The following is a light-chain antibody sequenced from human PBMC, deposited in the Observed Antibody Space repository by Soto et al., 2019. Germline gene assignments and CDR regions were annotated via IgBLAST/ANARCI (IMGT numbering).Light chain of an antibody. J-gene: IGKJ4*01. CDR1: QSIGSW. CDR3: QQYHAYPLT. V-gene: IGKV1-5*03. Sequence: DIQMTQSPSTLSASVGETVTITCRASQSIGSWLAWYQQTPGKVPKLLMFKTSTLETGAPSRFSGSGSGTEFTLTISSLQPDDSATYYCQQYHAYPLTIGGGTRVEI. CDR2: KTS.